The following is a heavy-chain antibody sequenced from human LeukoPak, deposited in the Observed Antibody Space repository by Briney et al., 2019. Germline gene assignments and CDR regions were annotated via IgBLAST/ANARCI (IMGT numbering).Heavy chain of an antibody. Sequence: GGSLRLSCAASGFTFSSYWMSWVRQAPGKGLEWVANIKQDGSEKYYVDSVKGRFTISRDNAKNSLYLQMNSLRAEDTALYYCAKDTTQYYGSNLDYWGQGTLVTVSS. CDR3: AKDTTQYYGSNLDY. V-gene: IGHV3-7*03. J-gene: IGHJ4*02. CDR2: IKQDGSEK. CDR1: GFTFSSYW. D-gene: IGHD3-10*01.